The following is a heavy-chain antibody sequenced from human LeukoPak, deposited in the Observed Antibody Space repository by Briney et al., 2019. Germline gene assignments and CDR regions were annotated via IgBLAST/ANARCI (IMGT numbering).Heavy chain of an antibody. J-gene: IGHJ6*03. CDR1: GFTFSSYG. CDR3: AKALTTGYYYYMDV. V-gene: IGHV3-33*06. D-gene: IGHD4-11*01. Sequence: GGSLRLSCAASGFTFSSYGMHWVRQAPGKGLEWVAVIWYDGSNKYYADSVKGRFTISRDNSKNTLYLQMNSLRAEDTAAYYCAKALTTGYYYYMDVWGKGTTVTVSS. CDR2: IWYDGSNK.